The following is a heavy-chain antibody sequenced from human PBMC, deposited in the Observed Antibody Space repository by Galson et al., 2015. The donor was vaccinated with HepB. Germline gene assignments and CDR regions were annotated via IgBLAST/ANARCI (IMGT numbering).Heavy chain of an antibody. CDR2: IIPIFRTP. CDR3: ARWAKYCSTANCYFPLDY. Sequence: SVKVSCKASGGTFSNYAFSWVRQAPGQGLEWMGVIIPIFRTPMYAQKFQGRVTITADESTTTVYMELSSLRSEDTAVYYCARWAKYCSTANCYFPLDYWGQGTLVTVSS. D-gene: IGHD2-2*01. V-gene: IGHV1-69*13. CDR1: GGTFSNYA. J-gene: IGHJ4*02.